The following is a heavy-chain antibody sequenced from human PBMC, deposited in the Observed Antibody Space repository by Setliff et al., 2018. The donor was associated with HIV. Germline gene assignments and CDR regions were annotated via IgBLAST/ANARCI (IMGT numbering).Heavy chain of an antibody. D-gene: IGHD3-10*01. J-gene: IGHJ4*02. V-gene: IGHV3-53*01. CDR2: IYSGGDRT. CDR3: AKTSRVREYNSPFDS. CDR1: GFTVSSNY. Sequence: GGSLRLSCAASGFTVSSNYMGWVRQAPGRGLEWVSTIYSGGDRTYYADSVKGRFTISRDNSKSTLYLQMNSLRAEDTAIYYCAKTSRVREYNSPFDSWGQGTLVTVSS.